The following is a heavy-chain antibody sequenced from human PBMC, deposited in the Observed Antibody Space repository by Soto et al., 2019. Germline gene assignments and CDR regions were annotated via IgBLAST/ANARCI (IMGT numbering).Heavy chain of an antibody. CDR2: IYYSGST. J-gene: IGHJ3*02. CDR3: ARHGSSGWFDAFDI. Sequence: SETLSLTCTVSGGSISSYYWSWIRQPPGKGLEWIGYIYYSGSTNYNPTLKSRVTISVDTSKNQFSMKLSSVTAGDTAVYYCARHGSSGWFDAFDIWGQGTMVTVSS. V-gene: IGHV4-59*08. D-gene: IGHD6-19*01. CDR1: GGSISSYY.